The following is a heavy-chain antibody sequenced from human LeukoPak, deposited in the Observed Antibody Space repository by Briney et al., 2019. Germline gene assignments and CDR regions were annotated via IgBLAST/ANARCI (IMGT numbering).Heavy chain of an antibody. CDR2: XXXXFGTA. CDR1: GGTFSSYA. V-gene: IGHV1-69*01. J-gene: IGHJ3*02. CDR3: ARDVXTAMVTGPDAFDI. D-gene: IGHD5-18*01. Sequence: SVKVSCKASGGTFSSYAISWVRQAPGQGLEXXXXXXXXFGTANYAQXXXXXXXITADXSTSTAYMELSSLRSEDTAVYYCARDVXTAMVTGPDAFDIWGQGTMVTVSS.